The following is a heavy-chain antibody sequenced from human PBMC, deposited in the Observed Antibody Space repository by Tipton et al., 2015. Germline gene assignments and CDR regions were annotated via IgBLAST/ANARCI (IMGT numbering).Heavy chain of an antibody. Sequence: TLSLTCDVSGYSISSGYYWSWIRQPPGKGLEWIGYIYYSGSTNYNPSLKSRVTISLDMSRNQFSLKLSSLTAADTAVYYCARTGSCSGGSCYFSYFDYWGQGTLLTVSS. J-gene: IGHJ4*02. CDR2: IYYSGST. CDR3: ARTGSCSGGSCYFSYFDY. CDR1: GYSISSGYY. D-gene: IGHD2-15*01. V-gene: IGHV4-61*01.